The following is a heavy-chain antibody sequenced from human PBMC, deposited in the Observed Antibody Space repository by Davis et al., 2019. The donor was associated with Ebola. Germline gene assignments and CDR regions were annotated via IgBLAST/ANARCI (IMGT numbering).Heavy chain of an antibody. CDR2: IYYIGRT. CDR3: ARGGAPVAPFRYYYYGMDV. J-gene: IGHJ6*01. CDR1: GGSISSYY. D-gene: IGHD1-26*01. Sequence: SETLSLTCTVPGGSISSYYWSWTRQPPGMGLEWIGYIYYIGRTNYNPSLKSLVTISVDTSKNQFSLKLSSVTAADTAVYYCARGGAPVAPFRYYYYGMDVWGQGTTVTVSS. V-gene: IGHV4-59*08.